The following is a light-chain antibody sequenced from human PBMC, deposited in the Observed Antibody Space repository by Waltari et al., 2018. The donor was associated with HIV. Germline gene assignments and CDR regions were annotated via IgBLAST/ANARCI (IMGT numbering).Light chain of an antibody. CDR3: QQSSNWPLT. CDR1: QGINGH. J-gene: IGKJ3*01. CDR2: ETS. Sequence: EIVMTQSPATLSVSPGESATLSCRASQGINGHLAWYQKKPGRSPRLLIYETSTRATGSPARFSGSGSGADFTLAISSLQSEDFAVYYCQQSSNWPLTLGPGTKVEVK. V-gene: IGKV3-15*01.